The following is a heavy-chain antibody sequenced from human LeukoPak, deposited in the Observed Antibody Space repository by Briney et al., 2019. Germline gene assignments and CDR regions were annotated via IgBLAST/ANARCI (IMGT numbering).Heavy chain of an antibody. CDR2: ISSSSSYI. J-gene: IGHJ3*02. CDR3: ARAPLGLQFEAFDI. Sequence: GGSLRLSCAASGFTFSSYSMNWVRQAPGKGLEWVSSISSSSSYIYYADSVKGRFTISRDNAKNSLYLQMNSLRAEDTAVYYCARAPLGLQFEAFDIWGQGTMVTVSS. D-gene: IGHD5-24*01. CDR1: GFTFSSYS. V-gene: IGHV3-21*01.